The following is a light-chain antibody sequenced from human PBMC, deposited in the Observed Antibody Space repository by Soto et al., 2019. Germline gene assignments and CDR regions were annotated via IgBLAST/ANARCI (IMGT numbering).Light chain of an antibody. CDR3: CSYSGSSTWV. J-gene: IGLJ3*02. CDR1: NSDVGSYNL. Sequence: QSALTQPASVSGSPGQSITISCTGTNSDVGSYNLVSWYQQHPGKAPTLMIYEVSKRPSGVSNRFSGSKSGNTASLTISGLQAEDEADYYCCSYSGSSTWVFGGGTKLTVL. CDR2: EVS. V-gene: IGLV2-23*02.